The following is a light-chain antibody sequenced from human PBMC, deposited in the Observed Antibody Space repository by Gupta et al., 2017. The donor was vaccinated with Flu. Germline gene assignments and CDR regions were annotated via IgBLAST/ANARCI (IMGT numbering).Light chain of an antibody. CDR2: EDN. CDR1: SGSIGNNY. Sequence: NFMLTQPHSVSESPGKTVSISCTRSSGSIGNNYVQWYQPRPGGAPATVIYEDNKRPSGVPDRVSCSVDSASNSASLTISGLTTEDDAYYYCQSYDGNNTWVIGGGTRLTVL. J-gene: IGLJ3*02. V-gene: IGLV6-57*03. CDR3: QSYDGNNTWV.